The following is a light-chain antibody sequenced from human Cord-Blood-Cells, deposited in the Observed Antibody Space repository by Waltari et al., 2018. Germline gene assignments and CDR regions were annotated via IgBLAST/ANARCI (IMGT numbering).Light chain of an antibody. J-gene: IGLJ3*02. CDR3: SSYTSSSTWV. V-gene: IGLV2-14*03. CDR2: DVS. CDR1: SSYVGGYNY. Sequence: QSALTQPASVSGSPGQSITIPCTGTSSYVGGYNYVSWYQHPPGKAPKLMIYDVSQRPSGVSNRFSGSKSGNTASLTISGLQAEDEADYYCSSYTSSSTWVFGGGTKLTVL.